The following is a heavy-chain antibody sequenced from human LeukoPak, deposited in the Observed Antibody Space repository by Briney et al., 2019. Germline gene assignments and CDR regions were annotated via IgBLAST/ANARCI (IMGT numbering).Heavy chain of an antibody. D-gene: IGHD6-13*01. V-gene: IGHV3-9*01. CDR1: GFTFDDYA. CDR3: ARVSGSSWYWVY. Sequence: GRSLRLSCAASGFTFDDYAMHWVRQAPGKGLEWVSGISWNSGSIGYADSVKGRFTISRDNAKNSLYLQMNSLRAEDTAVYYCARVSGSSWYWVYWGQGTLVTVSS. J-gene: IGHJ4*02. CDR2: ISWNSGSI.